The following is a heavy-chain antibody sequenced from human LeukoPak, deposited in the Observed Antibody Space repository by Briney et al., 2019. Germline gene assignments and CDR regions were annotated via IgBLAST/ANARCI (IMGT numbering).Heavy chain of an antibody. CDR2: ISYDGSNK. V-gene: IGHV3-30-3*01. CDR1: GFTFSSYA. J-gene: IGHJ3*02. D-gene: IGHD1-1*01. CDR3: ARVTAGRFGNGGVYAFDI. Sequence: GGSLRLSSAASGFTFSSYAMHWVRQAPGKGLEWVAVISYDGSNKYYADSVKGRFTISRDNSKNTLYLQMNSLRAEDTAVYYCARVTAGRFGNGGVYAFDIWGQGTMVTVSS.